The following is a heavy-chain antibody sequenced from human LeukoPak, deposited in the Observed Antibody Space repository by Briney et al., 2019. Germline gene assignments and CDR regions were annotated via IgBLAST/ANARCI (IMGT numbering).Heavy chain of an antibody. V-gene: IGHV3-30*02. D-gene: IGHD6-13*01. J-gene: IGHJ4*02. CDR1: GFTFSSYG. Sequence: PGGSLRLSCAASGFTFSSYGMHWVRQAPGKGLEWVAFIRYDGSNKYYADSVKGRFTISRDNSKNTLYLQMNSLRAEDTAVYYCAKDRRAYSSSWWYFDYWGQGTLVTVSS. CDR2: IRYDGSNK. CDR3: AKDRRAYSSSWWYFDY.